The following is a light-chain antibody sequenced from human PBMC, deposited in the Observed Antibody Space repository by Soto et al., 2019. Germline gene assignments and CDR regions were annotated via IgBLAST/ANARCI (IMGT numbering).Light chain of an antibody. CDR2: QVS. J-gene: IGKJ4*01. Sequence: VMTQAPLSLSVTPGQPASISCKSSQSLVHSGGKAYLSWYLQKPGQPRQLLMYQVSIRFSGVPDRYSGRGSGTDFTLTISRVEAVDVEVYYCMQATQPLLTFGGGTKVEIK. CDR3: MQATQPLLT. V-gene: IGKV2-29*03. CDR1: QSLVHSGGKAY.